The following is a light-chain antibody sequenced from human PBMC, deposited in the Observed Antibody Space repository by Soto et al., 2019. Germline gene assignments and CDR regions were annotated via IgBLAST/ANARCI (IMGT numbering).Light chain of an antibody. CDR2: EVS. Sequence: QSALTQPASVSGSPGQTITISCTGTDSDVGYYDYVSWYQHHPGKAPKLVIYEVSKRAQGVPDRFSGSKSGNTASLTVSDLQPDDEADYYCCSSGGRNGFVVFGGGTKLTVL. J-gene: IGLJ2*01. CDR1: DSDVGYYDY. CDR3: CSSGGRNGFVV. V-gene: IGLV2-8*01.